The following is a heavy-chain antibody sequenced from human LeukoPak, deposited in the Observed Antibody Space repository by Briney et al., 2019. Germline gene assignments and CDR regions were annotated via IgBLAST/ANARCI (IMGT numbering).Heavy chain of an antibody. V-gene: IGHV1-8*01. CDR3: ARAVAGKGNWFDP. CDR1: GYTFTSYD. D-gene: IGHD6-19*01. J-gene: IGHJ5*02. Sequence: ASVKVSCKASGYTFTSYDINWVRQAAGQGLEWMGYMNPNTGNTGYAQKFHGRVTITRNTSISTAYMELSSLRSEDTAVYYCARAVAGKGNWFDPWGQGTLVTVSS. CDR2: MNPNTGNT.